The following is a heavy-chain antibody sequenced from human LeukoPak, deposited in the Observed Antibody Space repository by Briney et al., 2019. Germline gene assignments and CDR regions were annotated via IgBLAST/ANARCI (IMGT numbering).Heavy chain of an antibody. V-gene: IGHV3-74*01. CDR1: GLTFSSHW. Sequence: GGSLRLSCAASGLTFSSHWMHWVRQAPGKGLVWVSRITNDGSSTTYADSVKGRFTISRDNAKNMLYLQVNSLRAEDTAVYYCARGVVPAAFDYWGQGTLVTVSS. J-gene: IGHJ4*02. CDR3: ARGVVPAAFDY. D-gene: IGHD2-2*01. CDR2: ITNDGSST.